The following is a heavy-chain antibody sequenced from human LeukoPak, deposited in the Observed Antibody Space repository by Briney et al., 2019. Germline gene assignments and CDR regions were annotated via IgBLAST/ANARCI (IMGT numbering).Heavy chain of an antibody. V-gene: IGHV3-7*01. D-gene: IGHD3-16*01. CDR1: GFTFRAYG. Sequence: GGSLRLSCAAPGFTFRAYGMSWVRQAPGKGLEWVATIIRDGRMKYYADSVKGRFTISRDNAKNSLYLQMNSLRAEDTAVYYCARAWGSMIGESSSIDYWGQGTMVTVSS. CDR3: ARAWGSMIGESSSIDY. CDR2: IIRDGRMK. J-gene: IGHJ4*01.